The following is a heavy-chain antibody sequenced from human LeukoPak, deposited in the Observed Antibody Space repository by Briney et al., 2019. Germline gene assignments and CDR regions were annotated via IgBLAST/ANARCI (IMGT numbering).Heavy chain of an antibody. Sequence: ASVKVSCKASGYTFTSYDINWVRQATGQGLEWMGWMNPNSGNTSYAQKFQGRVTMTRDTSTSTVYMELSSLRSEDTAVYYCARAGGRALATIHFDYWGQGTLVTVSS. CDR3: ARAGGRALATIHFDY. CDR1: GYTFTSYD. CDR2: MNPNSGNT. D-gene: IGHD5-24*01. J-gene: IGHJ4*02. V-gene: IGHV1-8*01.